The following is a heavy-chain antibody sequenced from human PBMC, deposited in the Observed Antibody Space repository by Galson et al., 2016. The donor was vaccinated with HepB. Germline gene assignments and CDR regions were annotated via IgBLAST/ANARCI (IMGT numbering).Heavy chain of an antibody. CDR1: GDSVSSNSAA. V-gene: IGHV6-1*01. D-gene: IGHD3-22*01. CDR3: ARSLDYNDRSGQSLGPFDI. J-gene: IGHJ3*02. Sequence: CAISGDSVSSNSAAWNWIRQSPSRGLEWLGRTYYRSKWYNDYGVYVKGRITINPDTSTNRFSLHLNSVTPDDTAVYYCARSLDYNDRSGQSLGPFDIWGQGTMVTVSS. CDR2: TYYRSKWYN.